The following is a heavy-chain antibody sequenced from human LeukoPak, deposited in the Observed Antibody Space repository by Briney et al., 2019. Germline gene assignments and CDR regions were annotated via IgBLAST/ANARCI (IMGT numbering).Heavy chain of an antibody. CDR3: ASPPLAYYYDSSGCLGY. D-gene: IGHD3-22*01. CDR1: GYTFTSYY. Sequence: ASVKVSCKASGYTFTSYYMHWVRQAPGQGLEWMGIINPSGGSTSYAQKFQGRVTMTRDTSTSTVYMELSSLRSEDTAVYYCASPPLAYYYDSSGCLGYWGQGTLVTVSS. CDR2: INPSGGST. J-gene: IGHJ4*02. V-gene: IGHV1-46*01.